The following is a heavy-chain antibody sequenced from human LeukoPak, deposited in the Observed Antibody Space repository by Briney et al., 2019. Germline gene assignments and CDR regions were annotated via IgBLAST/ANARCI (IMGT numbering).Heavy chain of an antibody. D-gene: IGHD3-22*01. J-gene: IGHJ4*02. CDR3: AKVTYYYDSSGYYYFDY. CDR1: GFTLRSYA. V-gene: IGHV3-23*01. Sequence: GGSLRLSCAPSGFTLRSYAMRWIRQAPGEGLEWVSAICGSGGSTYYADSVKGRFTISRDNSKNTLYLQMNSLRAEDTAVYYCAKVTYYYDSSGYYYFDYWGQGTLVTVSS. CDR2: ICGSGGST.